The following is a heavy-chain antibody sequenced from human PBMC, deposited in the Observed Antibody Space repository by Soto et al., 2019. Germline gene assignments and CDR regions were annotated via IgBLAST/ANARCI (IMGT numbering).Heavy chain of an antibody. V-gene: IGHV1-3*01. Sequence: ASVKVSCKASGYTFTSYAMHWVRQAPGQRLEWMGWINAGNGNTKYSQKFQGRVTITRDTSASTAYMELSRLRSEDTAVYYCARDLLARGYYYFWSGYYPIDGMDVWGQGTTVTV. CDR2: INAGNGNT. CDR1: GYTFTSYA. D-gene: IGHD3-3*01. CDR3: ARDLLARGYYYFWSGYYPIDGMDV. J-gene: IGHJ6*02.